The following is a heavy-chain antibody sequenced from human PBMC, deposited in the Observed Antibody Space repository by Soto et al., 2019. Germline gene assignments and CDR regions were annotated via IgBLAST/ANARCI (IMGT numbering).Heavy chain of an antibody. CDR3: VRAVHDILTDPPGPDY. Sequence: QVQLVESGGGVVQPGRSLRLSCAASGFTFSSYAMHWVRQAPGKGLEWVAVISYDGSNKYYADSVKGRFTISRDNSKNTLYLQMNSLRAEDTAVYYCVRAVHDILTDPPGPDYWGQGTLVTVSS. J-gene: IGHJ4*02. V-gene: IGHV3-30-3*01. D-gene: IGHD3-9*01. CDR1: GFTFSSYA. CDR2: ISYDGSNK.